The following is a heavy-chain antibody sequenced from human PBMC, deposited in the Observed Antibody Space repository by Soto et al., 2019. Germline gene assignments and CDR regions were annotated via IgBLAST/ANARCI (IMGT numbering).Heavy chain of an antibody. CDR3: ARSAGGTSHGTSRFDY. CDR1: GGSISSSSYY. V-gene: IGHV4-39*01. D-gene: IGHD2-2*01. Sequence: QLQLQESGPGLVKPSETLSLTCTVSGGSISSSSYYWGWIRQPPGKGLEWIGSIYYSGSTYYNPSLKSRVTLSVDTSKNQFSLKLSSVTAADTAVYYCARSAGGTSHGTSRFDYWGQGTLVTVSS. CDR2: IYYSGST. J-gene: IGHJ4*02.